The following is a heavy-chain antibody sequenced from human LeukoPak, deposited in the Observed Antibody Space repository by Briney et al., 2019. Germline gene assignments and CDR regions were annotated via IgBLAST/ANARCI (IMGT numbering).Heavy chain of an antibody. V-gene: IGHV3-53*01. J-gene: IGHJ4*02. CDR3: AKDHSIGYSRSFADY. Sequence: GGSLRLSCAASGFTVSSNYMSWVRQAPGKGLEWVSVIYSGGSTNYADSVKGHFTISRDSSRNTLYLQMNSLRAEDTAVYYCAKDHSIGYSRSFADYWGQGALVTVSS. D-gene: IGHD3-22*01. CDR1: GFTVSSNY. CDR2: IYSGGST.